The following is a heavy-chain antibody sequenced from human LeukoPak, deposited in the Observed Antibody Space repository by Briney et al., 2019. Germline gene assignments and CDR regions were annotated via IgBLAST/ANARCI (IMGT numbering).Heavy chain of an antibody. D-gene: IGHD3-9*01. Sequence: SETLSLTCTVSGGSISSSSYYWGWIRQPPGKGLEWIGSIYYSGSTYYNPSLKSRVTISVDTSKNQFSLKLSSVTAADTAVYYCARRLTHDTGAFDYWGQGTLVTVSS. J-gene: IGHJ4*02. CDR2: IYYSGST. CDR1: GGSISSSSYY. CDR3: ARRLTHDTGAFDY. V-gene: IGHV4-39*01.